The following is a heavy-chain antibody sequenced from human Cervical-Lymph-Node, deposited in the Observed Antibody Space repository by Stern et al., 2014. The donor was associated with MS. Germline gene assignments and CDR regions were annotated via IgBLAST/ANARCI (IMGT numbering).Heavy chain of an antibody. V-gene: IGHV1-69*01. Sequence: MQLVESGAEVKKPGSSVKVSCKASGGTFSSYAISWVRQAPGQGLEWMGGIIPIFGTANYAQKFQGRVTITADESTSTAYMELSSLRSEDTAVYYCARGHYCSSTSCSTIYYGMDVWGQGTTVTVSS. J-gene: IGHJ6*02. CDR1: GGTFSSYA. D-gene: IGHD2-2*01. CDR3: ARGHYCSSTSCSTIYYGMDV. CDR2: IIPIFGTA.